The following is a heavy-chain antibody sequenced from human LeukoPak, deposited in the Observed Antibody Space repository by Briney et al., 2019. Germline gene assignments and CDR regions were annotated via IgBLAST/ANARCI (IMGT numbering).Heavy chain of an antibody. CDR1: GFTFSDYG. Sequence: GGSLRLSCAASGFTFSDYGMTWVRQATGKGLEWVSSISGRDRTTYYADSVKCRFIISRDNSKNTLYLQMNSLRAEDTAVYYCAKAGIMWFGELFYFFDSWGQGTLVAVSS. D-gene: IGHD3-10*01. CDR3: AKAGIMWFGELFYFFDS. J-gene: IGHJ4*02. V-gene: IGHV3-23*01. CDR2: ISGRDRTT.